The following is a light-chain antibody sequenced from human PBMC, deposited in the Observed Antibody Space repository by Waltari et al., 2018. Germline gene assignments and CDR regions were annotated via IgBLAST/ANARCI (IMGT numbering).Light chain of an antibody. CDR3: QQYNNWPPLFT. CDR1: HSGSVN. CDR2: GAS. Sequence: EIEMTQTPATPAVSPGGRATLSCRASHSGSVNLAWYQEKPGQPPRLLIYGASTRATGIPARFSGSGSGTEFTLTISSLQSEDFAVYYCQQYNNWPPLFTFGPGTKVDIK. J-gene: IGKJ3*01. V-gene: IGKV3-15*01.